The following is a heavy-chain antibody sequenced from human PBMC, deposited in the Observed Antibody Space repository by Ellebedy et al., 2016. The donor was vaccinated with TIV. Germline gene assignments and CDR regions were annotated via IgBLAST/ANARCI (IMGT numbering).Heavy chain of an antibody. D-gene: IGHD3-22*01. Sequence: SETLSLXXAVSGGSISSGGYSWSWIRQPPGKGLEWIGYIYHSGSTYYNPSLKSRVTISVDRSKNQFSLKLSSVTAADTAVYYCARTYYYDSSGHDAFDIWGQGTMVTVSS. V-gene: IGHV4-30-2*01. CDR2: IYHSGST. J-gene: IGHJ3*02. CDR3: ARTYYYDSSGHDAFDI. CDR1: GGSISSGGYS.